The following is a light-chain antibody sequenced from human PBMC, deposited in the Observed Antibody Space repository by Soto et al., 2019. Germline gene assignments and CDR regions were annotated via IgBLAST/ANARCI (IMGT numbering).Light chain of an antibody. CDR1: QSVSSSY. V-gene: IGKV3-20*01. CDR2: GAS. J-gene: IGKJ3*01. Sequence: EIVLTQSPGTLSLSPGERATLSCRASQSVSSSYLAWYQHKPGQAPRLLIYGASSRATGVRDRFSGSGSGTDFTLTITRLEPEDFAVYYCQQYGSSLFTFGPGTKVDIK. CDR3: QQYGSSLFT.